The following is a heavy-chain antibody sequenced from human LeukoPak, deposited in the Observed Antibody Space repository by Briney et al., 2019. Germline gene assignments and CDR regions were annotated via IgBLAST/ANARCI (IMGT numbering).Heavy chain of an antibody. Sequence: SETLSLTCTVSGGSISSYYWSWIRQPPGKGLEWIGYIYYSGSTNYNPSLKSRVTISVDTSKNQFSLKLSSVTAADTAVYYCARDKGIAAAGPIGGLGMDVWGQGTTVTVSS. CDR3: ARDKGIAAAGPIGGLGMDV. D-gene: IGHD6-13*01. CDR1: GGSISSYY. J-gene: IGHJ6*02. CDR2: IYYSGST. V-gene: IGHV4-59*01.